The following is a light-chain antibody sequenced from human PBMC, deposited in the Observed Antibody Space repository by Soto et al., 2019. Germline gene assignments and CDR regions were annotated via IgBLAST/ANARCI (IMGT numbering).Light chain of an antibody. CDR3: QQYNNWPPWT. CDR1: QSVSTY. V-gene: IGKV3D-15*01. CDR2: GIS. J-gene: IGKJ1*01. Sequence: PGEIATPSCLASQSVSTYFAWYQQKPGQAPRLLIYGISNRASGIPDRFSGSGSGTEFTLTISGLQSEDFAVYYCQQYNNWPPWTFSQGTKVDIK.